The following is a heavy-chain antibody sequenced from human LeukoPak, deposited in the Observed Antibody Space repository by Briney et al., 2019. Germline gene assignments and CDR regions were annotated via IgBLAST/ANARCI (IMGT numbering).Heavy chain of an antibody. CDR1: GDTVSNNTAA. V-gene: IGHV6-1*01. J-gene: IGHJ3*02. Sequence: SQTLSLTCAISGDTVSNNTAAWTWIRQSPSRGLEWLGRTFYRSEWYRDYAVSVKSRITINPDTSKNQLSLQLQSVTPEDTAVYFCARDSAIGLDALDIWGQGTMVTVSS. D-gene: IGHD2-2*02. CDR2: TFYRSEWYR. CDR3: ARDSAIGLDALDI.